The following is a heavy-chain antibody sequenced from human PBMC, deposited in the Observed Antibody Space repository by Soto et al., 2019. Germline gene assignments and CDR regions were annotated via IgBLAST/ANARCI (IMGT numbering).Heavy chain of an antibody. CDR3: ARDYYKYYDSSGYYRSPAY. CDR1: GFSFNSYS. Sequence: GGSLRLSCEASGFSFNSYSMNWVRQAPGKGLEWLSYISSNGRDTDYADSVKGRFTISRDNSRNTLFLQMNSLRAEDTAVYYCARDYYKYYDSSGYYRSPAYWGQGTLVTVSS. CDR2: ISSNGRDT. D-gene: IGHD3-22*01. J-gene: IGHJ4*02. V-gene: IGHV3-30*03.